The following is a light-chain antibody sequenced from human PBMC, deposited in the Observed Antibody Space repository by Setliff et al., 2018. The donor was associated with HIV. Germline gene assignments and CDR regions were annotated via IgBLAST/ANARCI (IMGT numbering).Light chain of an antibody. CDR1: RSDIGAYDH. CDR2: DVS. Sequence: QSVLTQPASVSGSPGQSITISCTGTRSDIGAYDHASWYQQHPGEAPKLMIYDVSNRPAGISNRFSASKSGNTASLTISGLQAEDEADYYCISYTTSSTWVFGGGTKVTVL. V-gene: IGLV2-14*03. CDR3: ISYTTSSTWV. J-gene: IGLJ3*02.